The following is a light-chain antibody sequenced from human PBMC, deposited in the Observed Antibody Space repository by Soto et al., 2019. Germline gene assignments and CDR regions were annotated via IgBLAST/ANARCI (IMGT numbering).Light chain of an antibody. CDR3: QQANSFPLT. J-gene: IGKJ5*01. CDR1: QSLSSH. V-gene: IGKV1-12*01. CDR2: GAS. Sequence: DIQMTQSPSSVSASIGDRVTITCRASQSLSSHLAWYQQKAGKAPKLLIYGASNLQSGVPSRFSGSASGTDCTRTISSLQPEDFSTYHCQQANSFPLTFGQGTRLEIK.